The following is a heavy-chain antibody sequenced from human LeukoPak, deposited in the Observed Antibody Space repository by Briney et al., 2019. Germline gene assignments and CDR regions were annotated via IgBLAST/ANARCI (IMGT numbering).Heavy chain of an antibody. Sequence: SETLSLTCAVYGGSFSGYYWSWIRQPPGKGLEWIGEINHSGSTNYNPSLKSRVTISVDTSKNQFSLKPSSVTAADTAVYYCARGQGVGATTFWFDPWGQGTLVTVSS. D-gene: IGHD1-26*01. CDR2: INHSGST. CDR3: ARGQGVGATTFWFDP. J-gene: IGHJ5*02. CDR1: GGSFSGYY. V-gene: IGHV4-34*01.